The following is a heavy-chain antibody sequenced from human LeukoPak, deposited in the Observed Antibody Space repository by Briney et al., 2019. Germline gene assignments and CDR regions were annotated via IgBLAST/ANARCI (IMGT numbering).Heavy chain of an antibody. CDR2: INPNSGGT. CDR3: ARELEFPNYYYYGMDV. CDR1: GYTFTGYY. V-gene: IGHV1-2*04. J-gene: IGHJ6*02. D-gene: IGHD1-1*01. Sequence: GASVTVSCKASGYTFTGYYMHWVRQAPGQGLEWMGWINPNSGGTNYARKFQGWVTMTRDTSISTAYMELSRLRSEDTAVYYCARELEFPNYYYYGMDVWGQGTTVTVSS.